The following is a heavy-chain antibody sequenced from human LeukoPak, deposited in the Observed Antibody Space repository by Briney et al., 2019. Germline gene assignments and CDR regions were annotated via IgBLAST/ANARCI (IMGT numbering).Heavy chain of an antibody. CDR3: ARGPMVRGCFDY. CDR2: IYHSGST. J-gene: IGHJ4*02. CDR1: GYSISSGYY. D-gene: IGHD3-10*01. V-gene: IGHV4-38-2*02. Sequence: PSETLSLTCTVSGYSISSGYYWGWIRQPPGKGLEWIGSIYHSGSTYYNPSLKSRVTISVDTSKNQFSLKLSSVTAADTAVYYCARGPMVRGCFDYWGQGTLVTVSS.